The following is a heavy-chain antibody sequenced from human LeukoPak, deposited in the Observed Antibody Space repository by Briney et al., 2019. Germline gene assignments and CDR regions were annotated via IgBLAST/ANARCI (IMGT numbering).Heavy chain of an antibody. Sequence: ASVKVSCKASGYTFTSYDINWVRQATGQGLEWMGWMNPNSGNTGYAQKFQGRVTMTSNTSISTAYMELSSLRSEDTAVYYCARTSPGVRYFDWLLYSTGSERKFDYWGQGTLVTVSS. CDR1: GYTFTSYD. V-gene: IGHV1-8*01. J-gene: IGHJ4*02. D-gene: IGHD3-9*01. CDR2: MNPNSGNT. CDR3: ARTSPGVRYFDWLLYSTGSERKFDY.